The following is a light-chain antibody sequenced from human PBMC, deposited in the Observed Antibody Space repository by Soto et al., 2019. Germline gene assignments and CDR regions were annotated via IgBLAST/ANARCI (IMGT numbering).Light chain of an antibody. CDR3: QQYSSSLWT. J-gene: IGKJ1*01. CDR1: QSVNNNY. V-gene: IGKV3-20*01. CDR2: GAS. Sequence: IVLTQSPDTLSWSPGERATLSCRASQSVNNNYVAWYQQKPGQAPRRLIHGASRRATGIPDRFSGSGSATDFTITISRLGPEDFAVYYCQQYSSSLWTFSQGTKVEIK.